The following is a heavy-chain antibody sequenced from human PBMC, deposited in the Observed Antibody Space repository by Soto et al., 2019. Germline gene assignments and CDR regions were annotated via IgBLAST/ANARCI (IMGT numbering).Heavy chain of an antibody. CDR3: ARDRRYSYGYINQVDY. V-gene: IGHV3-30*03. Sequence: LRLSCAASGFTFSSYGMHWVRQAPGKGLEWVAVISYDGSNKYYADSVKGRFTISRDNAKNSLYLQMNSLRAEDTAVYYCARDRRYSYGYINQVDYWGQGTLVTVSS. CDR1: GFTFSSYG. D-gene: IGHD5-18*01. J-gene: IGHJ4*02. CDR2: ISYDGSNK.